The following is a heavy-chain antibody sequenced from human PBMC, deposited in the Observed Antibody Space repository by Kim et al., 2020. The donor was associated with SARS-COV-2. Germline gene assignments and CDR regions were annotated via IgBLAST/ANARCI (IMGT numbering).Heavy chain of an antibody. Sequence: GGSLRLSCSASGFTFSSYAMHWVRQAPGKGLEYVSAISSNGGSTYYADSVKGRFTISRDNSKNTLYLQMSSLRAEDTAVYYCETYYYDSSGYYLDAFDIWGQGTMVTVSS. CDR2: ISSNGGST. V-gene: IGHV3-64D*06. J-gene: IGHJ3*02. CDR3: ETYYYDSSGYYLDAFDI. CDR1: GFTFSSYA. D-gene: IGHD3-22*01.